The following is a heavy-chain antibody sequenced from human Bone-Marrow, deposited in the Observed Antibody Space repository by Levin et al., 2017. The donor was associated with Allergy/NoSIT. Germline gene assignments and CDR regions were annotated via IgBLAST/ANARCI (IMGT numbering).Heavy chain of an antibody. CDR1: GYSFTSYW. J-gene: IGHJ2*01. D-gene: IGHD6-19*01. Sequence: GESLKISCKGSGYSFTSYWIGWVRQMPGKGLEWMGIIYPGDSDTRYSPSFQGQVTISADKSISTAYLQWSSLKASDTAMYYCARQSDPDSSGWYKYFDLWGRGTLVTVSS. V-gene: IGHV5-51*01. CDR3: ARQSDPDSSGWYKYFDL. CDR2: IYPGDSDT.